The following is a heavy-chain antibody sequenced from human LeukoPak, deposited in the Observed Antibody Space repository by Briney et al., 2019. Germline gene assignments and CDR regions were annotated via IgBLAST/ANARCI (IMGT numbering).Heavy chain of an antibody. V-gene: IGHV4-59*08. CDR2: IYYSGST. Sequence: PSETLSLTCTVSGGSIGSYYWSWIRQPPGKGLEWIGYIYYSGSTNYNPSLKSRVTISVDTSKNQFSLKLSSVTAADTAVYYCARQRKYDYVWGSYRYTGWFDPWGQGTLVTVSS. CDR1: GGSIGSYY. J-gene: IGHJ5*02. D-gene: IGHD3-16*02. CDR3: ARQRKYDYVWGSYRYTGWFDP.